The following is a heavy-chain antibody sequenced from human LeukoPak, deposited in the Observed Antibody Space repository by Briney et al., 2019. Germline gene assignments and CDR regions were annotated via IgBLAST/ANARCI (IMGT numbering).Heavy chain of an antibody. CDR3: AREYGDYYFDY. CDR2: INPSGGST. J-gene: IGHJ4*02. CDR1: GYTFTSYY. V-gene: IGHV1-46*01. Sequence: ASVKVSCKASGYTFTSYYLHWVRQAPGQGLEWMGIINPSGGSTSYAQKFQGRVTMTRDTSTSTVYMELSSLRSEDTAVYYCAREYGDYYFDYWGQGTLVTVSS. D-gene: IGHD4-17*01.